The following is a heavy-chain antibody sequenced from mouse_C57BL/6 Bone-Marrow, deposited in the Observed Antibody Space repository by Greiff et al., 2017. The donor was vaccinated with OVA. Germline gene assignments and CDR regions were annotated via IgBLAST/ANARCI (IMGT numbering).Heavy chain of an antibody. Sequence: QVTLKVCGPGILQPSQTLSLTCSFSGFSLSTFGMGVGWIRQPSGKGLEWLAHIWWDDDKYYNPALKSRLTISKDTSKNQVFLKIANVDTADTATYYCARTYDYDDGRYWYFDVWGTGTTVTVSS. J-gene: IGHJ1*03. V-gene: IGHV8-8*01. CDR3: ARTYDYDDGRYWYFDV. CDR2: IWWDDDK. CDR1: GFSLSTFGMG. D-gene: IGHD2-4*01.